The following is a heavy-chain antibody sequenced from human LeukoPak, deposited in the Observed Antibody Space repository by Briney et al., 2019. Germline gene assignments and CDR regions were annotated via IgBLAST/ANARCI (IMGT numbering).Heavy chain of an antibody. J-gene: IGHJ5*02. Sequence: PGGSLRLSCAASGFTFSDYYMSWIRQAPGKGLEWVSYISSSSSYANYADSVKGRFTISRDNAKNSLYLQMNSLRAEDTAVYYCARHSYCTNGVCYTDWFDPWGQGTLVTVFS. CDR1: GFTFSDYY. CDR3: ARHSYCTNGVCYTDWFDP. V-gene: IGHV3-11*06. D-gene: IGHD2-8*01. CDR2: ISSSSSYA.